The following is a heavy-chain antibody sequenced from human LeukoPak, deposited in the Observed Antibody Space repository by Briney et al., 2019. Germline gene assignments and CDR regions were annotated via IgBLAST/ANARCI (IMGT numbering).Heavy chain of an antibody. CDR2: ISGSATTT. CDR1: GFTFNSYT. J-gene: IGHJ4*02. CDR3: VKDEWYGSSSYFDF. V-gene: IGHV3-23*01. Sequence: GGSLRLSCTASGFTFNSYTMAWVRQAPGKGLEWVLGISGSATTTYYTDFVKGRFTISRDNSKNTLYLQMNSLRADDTAVYYCVKDEWYGSSSYFDFWGQGTLVTVSS. D-gene: IGHD6-6*01.